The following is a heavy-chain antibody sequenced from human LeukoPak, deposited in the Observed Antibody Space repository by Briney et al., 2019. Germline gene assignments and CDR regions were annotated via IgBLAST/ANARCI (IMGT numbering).Heavy chain of an antibody. D-gene: IGHD1-26*01. Sequence: SETLSLTCTVSGGSISSYYWSWIRQPPGKGLEWTGYIYYSGSTNYNPSLKSRVTISVDTSKNQFSLKLSSVTAADTAVYYCARGHVWELDAFDIWGQGTMVTVSS. V-gene: IGHV4-59*01. CDR2: IYYSGST. J-gene: IGHJ3*02. CDR3: ARGHVWELDAFDI. CDR1: GGSISSYY.